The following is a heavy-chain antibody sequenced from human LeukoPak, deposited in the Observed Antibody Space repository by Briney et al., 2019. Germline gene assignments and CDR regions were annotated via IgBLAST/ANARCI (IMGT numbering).Heavy chain of an antibody. CDR2: IWYDGSNK. Sequence: GRSLRLSCAASGFTFSSYGMHWVRRAPGKGLERVAVIWYDGSNKYYADSVKGRFTISRDNSKNTLYLQMSSLRAEDTAVYYCARAGWSTTRPWFDPWGQGTLVTVSS. J-gene: IGHJ5*02. D-gene: IGHD2-2*01. CDR1: GFTFSSYG. CDR3: ARAGWSTTRPWFDP. V-gene: IGHV3-33*01.